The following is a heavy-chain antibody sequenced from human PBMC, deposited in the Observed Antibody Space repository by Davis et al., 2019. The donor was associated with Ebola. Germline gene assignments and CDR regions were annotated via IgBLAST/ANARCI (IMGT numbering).Heavy chain of an antibody. CDR1: GFTFSNHW. CDR3: AKDVGRGKSYGYLDH. D-gene: IGHD1-26*01. CDR2: INWNGGST. Sequence: GGSLRLSCAASGFTFSNHWMHWVRQAPGKGLEWVSGINWNGGSTGYADSVKGRFTISRDNTKNSLYLQMNSLRLEDTAFYFCAKDVGRGKSYGYLDHWGRGSLVTVSS. J-gene: IGHJ4*02. V-gene: IGHV3-20*04.